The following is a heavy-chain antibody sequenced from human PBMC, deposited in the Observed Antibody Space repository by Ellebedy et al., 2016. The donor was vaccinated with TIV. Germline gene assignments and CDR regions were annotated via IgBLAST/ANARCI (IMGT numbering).Heavy chain of an antibody. CDR1: GYTFTGYY. CDR2: INPNSGGT. Sequence: AASVKVSCKASGYTFTGYYMHWVRQAPGHGLEWMEWINPNSGGTNYAQKFQGWVTMTRDTSISPAYMELSRLRSDDTAVYYLARDGGSYSDFDYWGQGTLVTVSS. D-gene: IGHD1-26*01. V-gene: IGHV1-2*04. J-gene: IGHJ4*02. CDR3: ARDGGSYSDFDY.